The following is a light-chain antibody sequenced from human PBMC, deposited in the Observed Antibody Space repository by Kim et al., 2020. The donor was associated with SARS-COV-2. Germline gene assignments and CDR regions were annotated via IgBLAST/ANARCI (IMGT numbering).Light chain of an antibody. V-gene: IGLV2-14*04. CDR2: DVS. J-gene: IGLJ1*01. Sequence: GRSVTISCTGTSSDVGVYNYVSWYQQHPGKAPKLMIYDVSKRPSGVSNRFSGSKSGNTASLTISGLQAEDEADYYCSSYTSSSTYVFGSGTKVTVL. CDR3: SSYTSSSTYV. CDR1: SSDVGVYNY.